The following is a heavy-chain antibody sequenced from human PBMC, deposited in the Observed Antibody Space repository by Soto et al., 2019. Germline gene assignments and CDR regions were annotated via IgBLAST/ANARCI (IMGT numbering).Heavy chain of an antibody. J-gene: IGHJ6*03. CDR1: GFTVSSNY. Sequence: GGSLRLSCAASGFTVSSNYMSWVRQAPGKGLEWVSVIYSGGSTYDADSVKGRFTISRHNSKNTLYLQMNSLRAEDTAVYYCARDQRNPGYYYMDVWGKGTTVTVSS. CDR2: IYSGGST. CDR3: ARDQRNPGYYYMDV. V-gene: IGHV3-53*04.